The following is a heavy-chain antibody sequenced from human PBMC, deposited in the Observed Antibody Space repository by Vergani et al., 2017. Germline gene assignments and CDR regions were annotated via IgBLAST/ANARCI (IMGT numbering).Heavy chain of an antibody. D-gene: IGHD1-26*01. Sequence: EVQLLQSGGGVIQPGGSVRLSCAASGFTFSACPMTWVRQAPGKGLEWVSAISARYPSTYYADSVKGRFTISRDNSKNTLYLQMNSLRAEDTAVYYCAKLPSGRIVGPLYYFDSWGQGTLVTVSS. J-gene: IGHJ4*02. V-gene: IGHV3-23*01. CDR3: AKLPSGRIVGPLYYFDS. CDR1: GFTFSACP. CDR2: ISARYPST.